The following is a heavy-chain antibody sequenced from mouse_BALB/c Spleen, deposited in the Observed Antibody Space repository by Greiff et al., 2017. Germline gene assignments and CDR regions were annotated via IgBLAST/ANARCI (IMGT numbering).Heavy chain of an antibody. J-gene: IGHJ3*01. CDR2: INSNGGST. Sequence: EVQLVESGGGLVQPGGSLKLSCAASGFTFSSYGMSWVRQTPDKRLELVATINSNGGSTYYPDSVKGRFTISRDNAKNTLYLQMSSLKSEDTDMYYCAREIAYWGQGTLVTVSA. CDR3: AREIAY. V-gene: IGHV5-6-3*01. CDR1: GFTFSSYG.